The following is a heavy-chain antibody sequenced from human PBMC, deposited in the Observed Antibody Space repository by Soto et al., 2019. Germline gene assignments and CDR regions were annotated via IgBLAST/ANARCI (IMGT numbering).Heavy chain of an antibody. CDR1: GYVFTSYG. CDR2: IAPCNGKS. V-gene: IGHV1-18*04. D-gene: IGHD2-15*01. J-gene: IGHJ4*02. Sequence: ASVKVSCKASGYVFTSYGINWVRQAPGQGLEWVGWIAPCNGKSNCAPRLQGRITMTDDTSTSTASPQVRTLTSDDTGFYYCAREGGSCTYYPLELDYWGQGTLVTVSS. CDR3: AREGGSCTYYPLELDY.